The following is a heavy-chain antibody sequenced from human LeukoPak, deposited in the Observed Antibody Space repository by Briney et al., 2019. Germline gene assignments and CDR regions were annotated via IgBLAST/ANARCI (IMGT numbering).Heavy chain of an antibody. Sequence: GGSLRLSCAASGFTFSSYGMHWVRQAPGKGLEWVAVIWYDGSNKYYADSVKGRFTISRDNSKNTLYLQMNSLRAEDTAVYYCARLGWELGNWDYWGQGTLVTVSS. CDR2: IWYDGSNK. CDR3: ARLGWELGNWDY. V-gene: IGHV3-33*01. D-gene: IGHD1-26*01. CDR1: GFTFSSYG. J-gene: IGHJ4*02.